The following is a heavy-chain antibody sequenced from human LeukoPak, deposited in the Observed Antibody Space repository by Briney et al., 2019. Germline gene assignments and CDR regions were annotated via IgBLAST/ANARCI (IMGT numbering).Heavy chain of an antibody. V-gene: IGHV1-18*01. Sequence: ASVKVSCKASGYTFTSYGISWVRQAPGQGLEWMGWISAYSGDTNYAQKFQGRVTITADESTSTAYMELSSLRSEDTAVYCCARGIRDGYNFYWFDPWGQGTLVTVSS. CDR3: ARGIRDGYNFYWFDP. J-gene: IGHJ5*02. CDR1: GYTFTSYG. D-gene: IGHD5-24*01. CDR2: ISAYSGDT.